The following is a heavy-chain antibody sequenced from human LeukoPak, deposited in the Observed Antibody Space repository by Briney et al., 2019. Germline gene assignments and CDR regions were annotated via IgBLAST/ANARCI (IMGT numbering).Heavy chain of an antibody. D-gene: IGHD2-15*01. J-gene: IGHJ6*03. CDR3: AKGGGSGYQRGCYMDV. V-gene: IGHV4-34*01. CDR1: GGSFSGYY. CDR2: INHSGST. Sequence: SETLSLTCAVYGGSFSGYYWSWIRQPPGKGLEWIGEINHSGSTNYNPSLKSRVTISVDTSKNQFSLKLSSVTAADTAVYYCAKGGGSGYQRGCYMDVWGKGTTVTVSS.